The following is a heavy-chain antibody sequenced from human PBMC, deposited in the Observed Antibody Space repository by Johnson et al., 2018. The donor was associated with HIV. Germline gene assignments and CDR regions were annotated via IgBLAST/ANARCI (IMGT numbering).Heavy chain of an antibody. CDR3: AGGRGWVTLNAFDM. Sequence: VQLVESGGDLVQPGGSLRLSCVGSGFTFSTNWMHWVRQAPGKGLVWVSRINSDGSSTSYADSVKGRFTISRDNAKNTLYLQMDSLGAEDTAVYYCAGGRGWVTLNAFDMWGQGTLVTVSS. CDR1: GFTFSTNW. CDR2: INSDGSST. J-gene: IGHJ3*02. V-gene: IGHV3-74*01. D-gene: IGHD4-23*01.